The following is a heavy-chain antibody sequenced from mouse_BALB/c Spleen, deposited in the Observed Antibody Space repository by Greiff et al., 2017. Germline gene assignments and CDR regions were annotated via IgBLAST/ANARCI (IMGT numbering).Heavy chain of an antibody. J-gene: IGHJ4*01. Sequence: VQLQQSGAELARPGASVKLSCKASGYTFTDYYINWVKQRTGQGLEWIGEIYPGSGNTYYNEKFKGKATLTADKSSSTAYMQLSSLTSEDSAVYFCARHGNYVYAMDYWGQGTSVTVSS. CDR1: GYTFTDYY. D-gene: IGHD2-1*01. V-gene: IGHV1-77*01. CDR2: IYPGSGNT. CDR3: ARHGNYVYAMDY.